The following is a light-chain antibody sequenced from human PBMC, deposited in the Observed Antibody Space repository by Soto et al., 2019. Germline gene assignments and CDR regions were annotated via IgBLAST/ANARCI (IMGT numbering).Light chain of an antibody. Sequence: EIVMTQSPSTLSVSAGERFALACRASQSAISNLAWYQQKPGQTPRLLIYDASTRATDIPARFSGSGSGTDFTLTISSLLSEDFAVYYCHQYYKWPLTFGGGTKVDIK. CDR1: QSAISN. V-gene: IGKV3-15*01. CDR2: DAS. J-gene: IGKJ4*01. CDR3: HQYYKWPLT.